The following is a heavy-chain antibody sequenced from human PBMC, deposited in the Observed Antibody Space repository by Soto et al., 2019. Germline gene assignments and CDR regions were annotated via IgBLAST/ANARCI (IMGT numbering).Heavy chain of an antibody. Sequence: GGSLRLSCEASGFTFSGFDMHWVRQPTGKGLEWVSTIGTAGDTYYAVSVKGRFTISRDNAKNSLSLQMNSLRAGDTAVYCARGGRHWNYYGMDVWGQGTTVTVSS. D-gene: IGHD1-1*01. V-gene: IGHV3-13*01. CDR3: ARGGRHWNYYGMDV. J-gene: IGHJ6*02. CDR1: GFTFSGFD. CDR2: IGTAGDT.